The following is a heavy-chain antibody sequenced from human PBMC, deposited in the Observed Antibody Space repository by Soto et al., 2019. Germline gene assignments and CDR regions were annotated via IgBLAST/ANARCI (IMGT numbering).Heavy chain of an antibody. Sequence: GESLKISCAASGFTFSSYAMSWVRQAPGKGLEWVSAISGSGGSTYYADSVKGRFTISRDNSKNTLYLQMNSLRAEDTAVYYCAKVWTVAGKGDYWGQGTLVTVSS. CDR2: ISGSGGST. D-gene: IGHD6-19*01. J-gene: IGHJ4*02. V-gene: IGHV3-23*01. CDR1: GFTFSSYA. CDR3: AKVWTVAGKGDY.